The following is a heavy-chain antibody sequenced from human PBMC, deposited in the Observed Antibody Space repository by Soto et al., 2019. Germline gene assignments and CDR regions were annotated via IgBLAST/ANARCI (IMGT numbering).Heavy chain of an antibody. D-gene: IGHD6-13*01. Sequence: GGSLRLSCASSGFTFSSYAMNWVRQAPGKGLEWVSGISGSGGSTYYADSVKGRFTISRDNSKNTLYLQMSSLRAEDTAVYYCAKAFSWYDYWGQGTLVTVSS. CDR2: ISGSGGST. J-gene: IGHJ4*02. V-gene: IGHV3-23*01. CDR1: GFTFSSYA. CDR3: AKAFSWYDY.